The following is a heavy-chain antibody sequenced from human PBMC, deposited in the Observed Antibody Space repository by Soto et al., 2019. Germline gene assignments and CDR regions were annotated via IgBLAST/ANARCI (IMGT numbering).Heavy chain of an antibody. D-gene: IGHD3-3*01. J-gene: IGHJ4*02. CDR3: ARSSIKPQVFMYPFDS. CDR2: IYYDGNT. CDR1: GDSVTSDSHY. V-gene: IGHV4-39*01. Sequence: PSETLSLTCTVSGDSVTSDSHYLGWIRQPPGKGLESIANIYYDGNTYYNPSLKGRVTISLDTSKNQFSLRLNSVTAADTAVYYCARSSIKPQVFMYPFDSWSQGTLVTVSS.